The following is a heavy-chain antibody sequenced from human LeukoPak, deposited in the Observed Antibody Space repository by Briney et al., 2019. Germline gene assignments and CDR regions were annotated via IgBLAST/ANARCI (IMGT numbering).Heavy chain of an antibody. J-gene: IGHJ2*01. D-gene: IGHD2-2*01. CDR3: ARVTVVVVPNWYFDL. V-gene: IGHV1-18*01. CDR1: GYTFTSYG. Sequence: ASVKVSCKASGYTFTSYGISWVRQAPGQGLEWMGWISAYNGNTNYAQKLQGRVTMTTDTSTSTAYMELRSLRSDDTAVYYCARVTVVVVPNWYFDLWGRGTLVTVSS. CDR2: ISAYNGNT.